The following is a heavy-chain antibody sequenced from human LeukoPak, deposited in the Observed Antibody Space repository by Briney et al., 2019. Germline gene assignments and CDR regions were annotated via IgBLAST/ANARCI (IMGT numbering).Heavy chain of an antibody. V-gene: IGHV1-46*01. CDR3: ARSGVLDSTPGAFDI. CDR1: GYTFTSYY. Sequence: ASVKVSCKASGYTFTSYYMHWVRQAPGQGLEWMGIINPSGGSTSYAQKFQGRVTMTRDTSTSTVYMELSSLRSEDTAAYYCARSGVLDSTPGAFDIWGQGTMVTVSS. D-gene: IGHD3/OR15-3a*01. CDR2: INPSGGST. J-gene: IGHJ3*02.